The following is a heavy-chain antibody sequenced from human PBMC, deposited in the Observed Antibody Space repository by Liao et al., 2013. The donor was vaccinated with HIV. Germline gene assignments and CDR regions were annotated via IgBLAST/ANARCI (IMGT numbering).Heavy chain of an antibody. CDR1: GGSISSYY. CDR3: ARKRANWGSRGAFDI. CDR2: IYYSGST. D-gene: IGHD7-27*01. V-gene: IGHV4-59*01. J-gene: IGHJ3*02. Sequence: QLQLQESGPGLVKPSETLSLTCTVSGGSISSYYWSWIRQPPGKGLEWIAYIYYSGSTNYNPSLKSRVTISVDTSKNQFSLKLSSVTAADTAVYYCARKRANWGSRGAFDIWGQGTMVTVSS.